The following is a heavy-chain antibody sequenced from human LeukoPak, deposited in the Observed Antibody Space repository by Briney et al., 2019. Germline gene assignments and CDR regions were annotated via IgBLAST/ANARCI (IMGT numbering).Heavy chain of an antibody. D-gene: IGHD1-14*01. CDR2: ISTSSSTI. J-gene: IGHJ5*02. Sequence: VQPGGSLRLSCAASGFTFSSYNMNWVRQAPGKGLEWVSYISTSSSTIYYADSVKGRFTISRDNAKNSLYLQMNSLRAEDTAVYYCARDRKLASRYWFDPWGQGTLVTVSS. CDR3: ARDRKLASRYWFDP. CDR1: GFTFSSYN. V-gene: IGHV3-48*04.